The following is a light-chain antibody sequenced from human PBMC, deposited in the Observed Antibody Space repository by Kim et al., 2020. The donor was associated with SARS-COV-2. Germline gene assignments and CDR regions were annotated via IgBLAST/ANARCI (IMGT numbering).Light chain of an antibody. Sequence: EIVMTQSPATLSVFPGERATLSCRASQSVSTNIAWYQQKLGQPPRLLIYRASTRATDIPGRFSGSGSGTEFTLTISSLQSEDFAVYYCQQFNEWPRTFGQGTKLEI. J-gene: IGKJ2*01. CDR3: QQFNEWPRT. CDR2: RAS. CDR1: QSVSTN. V-gene: IGKV3-15*01.